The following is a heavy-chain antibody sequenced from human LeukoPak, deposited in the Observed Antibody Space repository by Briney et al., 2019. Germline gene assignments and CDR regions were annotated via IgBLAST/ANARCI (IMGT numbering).Heavy chain of an antibody. CDR3: AKSGRSGSYYYLDY. CDR1: GFTFSSYA. Sequence: GGSLRLSCAASGFTFSSYAMSWVRQAPGKGLEWVSAISGSGGSTYYADSVKGRSTISRDNSKNTLYLQMNSLRAEDTAVYYCAKSGRSGSYYYLDYWGQGTQVTVSS. V-gene: IGHV3-23*01. CDR2: ISGSGGST. J-gene: IGHJ4*02. D-gene: IGHD1-26*01.